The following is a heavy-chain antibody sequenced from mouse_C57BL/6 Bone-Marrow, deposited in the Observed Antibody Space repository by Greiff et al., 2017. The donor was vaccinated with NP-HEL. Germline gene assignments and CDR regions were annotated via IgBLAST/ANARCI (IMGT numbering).Heavy chain of an antibody. V-gene: IGHV2-9-1*01. D-gene: IGHD2-12*01. CDR3: ARAYYSGYYAMDY. CDR1: GFSLTSYA. J-gene: IGHJ4*01. Sequence: QVQLKESGPGLVAPSQSLSISCTVSGFSLTSYAISWVRQPPGQGLEWLGVIWTGGGTNYNSALKSSLSISKDNSKSQVFLKMNSLQTDDTARYDCARAYYSGYYAMDYWGQGTSVTVSS. CDR2: IWTGGGT.